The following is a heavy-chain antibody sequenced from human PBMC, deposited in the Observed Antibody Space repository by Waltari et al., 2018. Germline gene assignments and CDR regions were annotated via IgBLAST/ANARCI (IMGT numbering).Heavy chain of an antibody. D-gene: IGHD3-22*01. V-gene: IGHV4-39*01. Sequence: QLQLQESGPGLVKPSETLSLTCTVSGGSISSSSYYWGWIRQPPGKGLEWIGSIYYSGSTYYNPSLKSRVTISVDTSKNQFSLKLSSVTAADTAVYYCARQSYYYDSSGYYYHGYFDYWGQGTLVTVSS. CDR2: IYYSGST. J-gene: IGHJ4*02. CDR3: ARQSYYYDSSGYYYHGYFDY. CDR1: GGSISSSSYY.